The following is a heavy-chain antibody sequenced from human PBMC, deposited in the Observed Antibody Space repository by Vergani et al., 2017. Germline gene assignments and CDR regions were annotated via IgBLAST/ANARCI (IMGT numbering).Heavy chain of an antibody. CDR3: ARRYCSGGSCYSNWFDP. D-gene: IGHD2-15*01. CDR2: ISSSSSYT. V-gene: IGHV3-11*06. J-gene: IGHJ5*02. CDR1: GFTFSHYY. Sequence: QVQLVESGGGLVKPGGSLRLSCAASGFTFSHYYMSWIRQAPGKGLEWVSYISSSSSYTNYADSVKGRFTISRDNAKNSLYLQMNSLRAEDTAVYYCARRYCSGGSCYSNWFDPWGQGTLVTVSS.